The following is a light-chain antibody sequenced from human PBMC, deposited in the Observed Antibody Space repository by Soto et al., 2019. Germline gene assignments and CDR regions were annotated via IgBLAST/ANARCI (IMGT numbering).Light chain of an antibody. J-gene: IGLJ3*02. CDR2: GDS. V-gene: IGLV1-40*01. CDR3: QSYDSSLSGWL. CDR1: SSNIGAGYN. Sequence: QSVLTQPPSVSGAPGQRVTISCTGSSSNIGAGYNVHWYQQVPGTAPKLLNYGDSNRPSGVPDRFSGSKSGTSASLAITGLQAEDEADYYCQSYDSSLSGWLFGGGTKVTVL.